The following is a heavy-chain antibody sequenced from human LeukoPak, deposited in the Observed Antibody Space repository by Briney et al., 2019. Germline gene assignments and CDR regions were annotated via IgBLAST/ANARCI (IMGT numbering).Heavy chain of an antibody. CDR3: ARDKTTDYGDEVGLDY. CDR1: GYTFTSYG. CDR2: ISAYNGNT. D-gene: IGHD4-17*01. Sequence: ASVKVSCKASGYTFTSYGISWVRQAPGQGLEWMARISAYNGNTNYAQKLQGRVTMTTDTSTSTAYMELRSLRSGDTAVYYCARDKTTDYGDEVGLDYWGQGTLVTVSS. V-gene: IGHV1-18*01. J-gene: IGHJ4*02.